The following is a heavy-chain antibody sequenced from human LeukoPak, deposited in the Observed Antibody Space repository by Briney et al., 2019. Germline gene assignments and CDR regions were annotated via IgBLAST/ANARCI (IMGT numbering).Heavy chain of an antibody. Sequence: GGSLRLSCAASGFTFSSYTMTWVRQAPGKGLEWVSAISGSGGSTSYADSAKGRFTIYRDNSKNTLYLQMDGLRADGTAVYYVAKEPRSSGWYWRWSYWGQGTLVTVSS. D-gene: IGHD6-19*01. V-gene: IGHV3-23*01. CDR3: AKEPRSSGWYWRWSY. J-gene: IGHJ4*02. CDR2: ISGSGGST. CDR1: GFTFSSYT.